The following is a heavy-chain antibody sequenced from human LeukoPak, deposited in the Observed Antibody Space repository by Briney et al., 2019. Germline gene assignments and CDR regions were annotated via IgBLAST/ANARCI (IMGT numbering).Heavy chain of an antibody. V-gene: IGHV3-23*01. J-gene: IGHJ6*03. D-gene: IGHD2-15*01. Sequence: PGGSLRLFCAASGFTFSNYAMNWVRQAPGKGLEWVSTISGVGDSTYYAESVKGRFTMSRDNSKNTVYLQMNSLRVEDTAIYYCAKRADGCSGVSCYYYYMDVWGKGPTVTVSS. CDR3: AKRADGCSGVSCYYYYMDV. CDR2: ISGVGDST. CDR1: GFTFSNYA.